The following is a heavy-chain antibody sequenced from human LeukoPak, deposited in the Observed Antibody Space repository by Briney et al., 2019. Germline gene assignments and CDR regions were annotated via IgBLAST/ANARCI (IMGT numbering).Heavy chain of an antibody. Sequence: GGSLKLSCVASGFTFSAYAMSWVRQAPGKGLEWVSSISGDSANAYSADSVKGRLTISRDNSRNTLYLQMNSLRAEDTAVYYCAKGLEEGSGTRLLGYWGQGTLVTVSS. CDR1: GFTFSAYA. CDR2: ISGDSANA. V-gene: IGHV3-23*01. D-gene: IGHD3-22*01. CDR3: AKGLEEGSGTRLLGY. J-gene: IGHJ4*02.